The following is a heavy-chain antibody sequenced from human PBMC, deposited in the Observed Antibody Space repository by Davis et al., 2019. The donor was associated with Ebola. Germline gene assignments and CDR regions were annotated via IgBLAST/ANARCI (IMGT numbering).Heavy chain of an antibody. CDR3: ARGGDSSSWYYYYGMDV. CDR2: INHSGST. V-gene: IGHV4-34*01. Sequence: GSLRLSSAVYGGSFSGYYWSWIRQPPGKGLEWIGEINHSGSTNYNPSLKSRVTISVDTSKNQFSLKLSSVTAADTAVYYCARGGDSSSWYYYYGMDVWGQGTTVTVSS. CDR1: GGSFSGYY. J-gene: IGHJ6*02. D-gene: IGHD6-13*01.